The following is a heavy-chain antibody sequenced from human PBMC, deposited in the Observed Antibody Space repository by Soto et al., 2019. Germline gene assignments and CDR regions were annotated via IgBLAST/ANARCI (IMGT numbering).Heavy chain of an antibody. J-gene: IGHJ5*02. CDR3: ARDDVAAASLDP. CDR1: CGSISSYY. CDR2: IYYSGST. V-gene: IGHV4-59*01. D-gene: IGHD6-13*01. Sequence: TSETLSLTCTFSCGSISSYYWSWIRQPPGKGLEWIGYIYYSGSTNYNPSLKSRVTISVDTSKNQFSLKLSSVTAADTAVYYCARDDVAAASLDPWGQGTLVTVSS.